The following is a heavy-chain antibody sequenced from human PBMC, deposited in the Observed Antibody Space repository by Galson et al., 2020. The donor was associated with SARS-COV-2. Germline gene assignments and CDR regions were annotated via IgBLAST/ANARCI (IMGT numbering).Heavy chain of an antibody. V-gene: IGHV3-53*01. CDR2: IYSGGFT. CDR3: ARERDYFGADGPFDY. CDR1: GFTVSANY. Sequence: GGSLKISCAASGFTVSANYMTWMRRAPGKGLEWVSLIYSGGFTSYAASVEGRFTNSRDNSRNTLYLQMNTLRAEDTAIYYCARERDYFGADGPFDYWGQGIPVTVSS. D-gene: IGHD3-16*01. J-gene: IGHJ4*02.